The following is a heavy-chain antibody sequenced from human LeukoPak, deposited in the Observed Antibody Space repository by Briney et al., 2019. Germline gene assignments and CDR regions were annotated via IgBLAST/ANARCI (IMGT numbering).Heavy chain of an antibody. D-gene: IGHD6-13*01. J-gene: IGHJ4*02. CDR1: GFTFSNNW. CDR2: VKKDESEK. V-gene: IGHV3-7*03. CDR3: AKDRVSSSWSLFDY. Sequence: GGSLRLSCAASGFTFSNNWMTWVRQAPGKGLEWVASVKKDESEKYYVDSVKGRFTISRDNAKNSLYLQMNSLRAEDTAVYYCAKDRVSSSWSLFDYWGQGTLVTVSS.